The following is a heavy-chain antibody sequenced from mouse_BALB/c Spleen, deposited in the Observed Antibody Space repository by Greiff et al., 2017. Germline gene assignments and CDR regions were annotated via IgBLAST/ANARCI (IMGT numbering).Heavy chain of an antibody. CDR2: INPSNGRT. J-gene: IGHJ2*01. Sequence: QVQLQQPGAELVKPGASVKLSCKASGYTFTSYWMHWVKQRPGQGLEWIGEINPSNGRTNYNEKFKSKATLTVDKSSSTAYMQLSSLTSEDSAVYYCARWGEYDAVDWGQGTTLTVSS. CDR1: GYTFTSYW. CDR3: ARWGEYDAVD. V-gene: IGHV1S81*02. D-gene: IGHD2-14*01.